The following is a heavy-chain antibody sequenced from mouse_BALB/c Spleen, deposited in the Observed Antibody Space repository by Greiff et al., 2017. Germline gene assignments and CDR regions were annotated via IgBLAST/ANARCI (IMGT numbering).Heavy chain of an antibody. Sequence: EVQLQQSGAELVKPGASVKLSCTASGFNIKDTYMHWVKQRPEQGLEWIGRIDPANGNTKYDPKFQGKATIPADTSSNTAYLQLSSLTSEDTAVYYCAFYYRYDEDAMDYWGQGTSVTVSS. D-gene: IGHD2-14*01. CDR1: GFNIKDTY. CDR2: IDPANGNT. J-gene: IGHJ4*01. CDR3: AFYYRYDEDAMDY. V-gene: IGHV14-3*02.